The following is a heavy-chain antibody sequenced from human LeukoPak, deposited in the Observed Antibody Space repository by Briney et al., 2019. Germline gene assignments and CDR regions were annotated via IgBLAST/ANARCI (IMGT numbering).Heavy chain of an antibody. D-gene: IGHD6-19*01. CDR1: GGTFSSYA. CDR3: ARVYSSGWYPDYYYYYGMDV. J-gene: IGHJ6*02. CDR2: IIPIFGTA. Sequence: SVKVSCKASGGTFSSYAISWVRQAPGQGLEWMGGIIPIFGTANYAQKFQGRVTITAEESTSTAYMELRSLRYEDTDVYYCARVYSSGWYPDYYYYYGMDVWGQGTTVTVSS. V-gene: IGHV1-69*13.